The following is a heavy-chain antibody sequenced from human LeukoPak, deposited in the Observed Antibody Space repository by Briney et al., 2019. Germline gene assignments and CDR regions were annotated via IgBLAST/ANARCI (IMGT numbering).Heavy chain of an antibody. J-gene: IGHJ5*02. Sequence: GGSLRLSCAASGFTFSSHGMNWVRQAPGKGLEWVSGITGSGGNTYYADSVKGRFTISRDNSKNTLYLQMDSLRAEDTAVYYCAKIPGDSGWSNWFDPWGQGTLVTVSS. D-gene: IGHD1-26*01. V-gene: IGHV3-23*01. CDR1: GFTFSSHG. CDR3: AKIPGDSGWSNWFDP. CDR2: ITGSGGNT.